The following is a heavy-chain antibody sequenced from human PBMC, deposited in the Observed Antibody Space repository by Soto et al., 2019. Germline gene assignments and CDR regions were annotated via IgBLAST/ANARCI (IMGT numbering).Heavy chain of an antibody. Sequence: QVQLVESGGGVVQPGRSLRLSCAASGFTFSSYAMHWARQAPGKGLEWVAVISYDGSNKYYADSVKGRFTISRDNSKNALYLQMNSLRAEDTAVYYCARDTGAEACDIWGQGTMVTVSS. CDR1: GFTFSSYA. D-gene: IGHD4-17*01. V-gene: IGHV3-30-3*01. CDR2: ISYDGSNK. CDR3: ARDTGAEACDI. J-gene: IGHJ3*02.